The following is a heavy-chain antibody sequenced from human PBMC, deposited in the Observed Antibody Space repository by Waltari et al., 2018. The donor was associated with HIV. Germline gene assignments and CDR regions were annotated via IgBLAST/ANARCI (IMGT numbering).Heavy chain of an antibody. D-gene: IGHD5-18*01. CDR3: ARDVHDGYSYGYGHYFDY. CDR1: GGSIRSYY. J-gene: IGHJ4*02. CDR2: IYYSGST. Sequence: QVQLQESGPGLVKPSETLSLTCTVSGGSIRSYYWSWIRPPPGKGLEWIGYIYYSGSTNYNPSLKSRVTISVDTSKNQFSLKLSSVTAADTAVYYCARDVHDGYSYGYGHYFDYWGQGTLVTVSS. V-gene: IGHV4-59*01.